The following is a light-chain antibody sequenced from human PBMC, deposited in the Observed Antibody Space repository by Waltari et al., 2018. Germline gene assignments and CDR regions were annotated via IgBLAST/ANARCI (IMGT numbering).Light chain of an antibody. J-gene: IGKJ1*01. CDR1: QSVSRT. Sequence: EIVLTQSPGTLSLSPGERATLSCRASQSVSRTLAGYQQKPGQAPRLLIYDASSRAAGIPDRFSGSGSGTDFSLTISRLEPEDFGVYYCQKYGTLPATFGQGTKVEI. V-gene: IGKV3-20*01. CDR3: QKYGTLPAT. CDR2: DAS.